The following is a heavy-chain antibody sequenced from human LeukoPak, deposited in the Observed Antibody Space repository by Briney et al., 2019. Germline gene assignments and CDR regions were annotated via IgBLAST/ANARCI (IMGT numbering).Heavy chain of an antibody. J-gene: IGHJ4*02. V-gene: IGHV4-34*01. CDR3: ARGQENCGGDCGVAY. Sequence: SETLSLTCAVYGGSFSGYYWSWIRQPPGTGLEWVGENNDSGSTNYNPSLKSRVTISVDTSKKQFSLKLSSVTAADTAVYYCARGQENCGGDCGVAYWGQGTLVTVSS. CDR1: GGSFSGYY. CDR2: NNDSGST. D-gene: IGHD2-21*02.